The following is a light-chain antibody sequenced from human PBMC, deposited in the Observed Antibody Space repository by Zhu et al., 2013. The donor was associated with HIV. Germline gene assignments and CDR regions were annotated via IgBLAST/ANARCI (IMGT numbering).Light chain of an antibody. CDR1: SSDIGTDNH. CDR3: NSFTTSNTYV. Sequence: QSALTQPPSVSGSPGQSVTISCTGSSSDIGTDNHVSWYQQAPGTAPKLIIYEVSDRPSGVPDRFTEYRSGNTASLTISGLQADDEADYYCNSFTTSNTYVFGTGTTVTVL. V-gene: IGLV2-18*02. CDR2: EVS. J-gene: IGLJ1*01.